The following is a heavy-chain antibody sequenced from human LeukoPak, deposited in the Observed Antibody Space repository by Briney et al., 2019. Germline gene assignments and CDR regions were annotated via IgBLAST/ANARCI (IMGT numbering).Heavy chain of an antibody. V-gene: IGHV4-39*07. D-gene: IGHD3-3*01. Sequence: SETLSLTCTVSGGSISSSSYYCGWIRPPPGNGLKWIGSIYYSGSTYYNPSLKSRVPIPVDTSKNQFSLKLSSVTAADTAVYYCARDLRNRLEWSPSGWYDPWCHETLVIVSS. CDR2: IYYSGST. CDR1: GGSISSSSYY. J-gene: IGHJ5*02. CDR3: ARDLRNRLEWSPSGWYDP.